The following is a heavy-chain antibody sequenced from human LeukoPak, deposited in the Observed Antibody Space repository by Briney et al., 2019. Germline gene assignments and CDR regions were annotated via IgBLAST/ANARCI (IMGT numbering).Heavy chain of an antibody. CDR3: ARHLDYGGNSGYFDY. CDR2: FYYNENT. J-gene: IGHJ4*02. D-gene: IGHD4-23*01. CDR1: GGSISSYY. V-gene: IGHV4-59*08. Sequence: PSETLSLTCTVSGGSISSYYWSWIRQPPGKGLEWIGYFYYNENTNYNPSLKSRVTISVATSKNQFSLKLSSVTAADTAVYYCARHLDYGGNSGYFDYWGQGTLVTVSS.